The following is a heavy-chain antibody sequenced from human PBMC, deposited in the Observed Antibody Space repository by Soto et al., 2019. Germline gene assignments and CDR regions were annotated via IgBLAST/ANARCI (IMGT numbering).Heavy chain of an antibody. CDR3: ATLNMVYVGFTVLDI. J-gene: IGHJ3*02. V-gene: IGHV3-30*03. D-gene: IGHD2-8*01. Sequence: QVQLVESGGGVVQPGTSLRLSCAASGFTFSNYAMHWVRQAPGKGLEWVAVISYDGSNKYYGDSGKGRFTISRDNSKKTPYLQMSSLRSEDTAVYYCATLNMVYVGFTVLDIWGQGTVVTVSS. CDR1: GFTFSNYA. CDR2: ISYDGSNK.